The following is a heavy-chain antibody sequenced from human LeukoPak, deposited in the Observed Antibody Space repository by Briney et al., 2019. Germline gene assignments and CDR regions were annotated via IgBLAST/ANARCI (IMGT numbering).Heavy chain of an antibody. Sequence: ASVKVSCKASGYPFTSYDINWVRQATGQGLEWMGWMNPHSGNTGFARKFQGRVTMTRNTSISTAYMELSSLRSEDTAVYYCARGRFLAAAGNVHWFDPWGQGTLVTVSS. V-gene: IGHV1-8*01. J-gene: IGHJ5*02. CDR3: ARGRFLAAAGNVHWFDP. CDR1: GYPFTSYD. D-gene: IGHD6-13*01. CDR2: MNPHSGNT.